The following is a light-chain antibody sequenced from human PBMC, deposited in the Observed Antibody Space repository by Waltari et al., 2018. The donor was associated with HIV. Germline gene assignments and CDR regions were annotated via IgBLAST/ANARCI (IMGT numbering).Light chain of an antibody. V-gene: IGLV2-14*01. Sequence: QSALTQPASVSGSPGQSITISCTGTNRAIGGFDYVSWYQQYPGSAPKLIIFEVTNRPSGISDRFSASKSGTTASLTISGLQAEDAADYYCSSYTRSTTLVFGGGTKVTVL. CDR3: SSYTRSTTLV. J-gene: IGLJ2*01. CDR2: EVT. CDR1: NRAIGGFDY.